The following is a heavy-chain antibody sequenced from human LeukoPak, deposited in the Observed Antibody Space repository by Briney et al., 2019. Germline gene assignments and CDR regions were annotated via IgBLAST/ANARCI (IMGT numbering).Heavy chain of an antibody. D-gene: IGHD3-22*01. Sequence: SETLSLTCTVSGGSISSYYWSWIRQPPGKGLEWVGQISYSGGTNYNPSLKSRVSISIDTSKNLFSLKLNSVTAADTAVYYCARDGSGYTLDYWXXXTXVXXSS. CDR2: ISYSGGT. V-gene: IGHV4-59*01. J-gene: IGHJ4*01. CDR1: GGSISSYY. CDR3: ARDGSGYTLDY.